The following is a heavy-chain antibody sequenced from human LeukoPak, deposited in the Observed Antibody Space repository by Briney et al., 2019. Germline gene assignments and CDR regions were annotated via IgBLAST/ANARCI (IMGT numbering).Heavy chain of an antibody. CDR1: GGSISSSNW. CDR3: ARDVCSSTSCYTRWFDP. J-gene: IGHJ5*02. V-gene: IGHV4-4*02. Sequence: SGTLSLTCAVSGGSISSSNWWSWVRQPPGKGLEWIGEIYHSGSTNYNPSLKSRVTISVDKSKNQFSLKLSSVTAADTAVYYCARDVCSSTSCYTRWFDPWGQGTLVTVSS. D-gene: IGHD2-2*02. CDR2: IYHSGST.